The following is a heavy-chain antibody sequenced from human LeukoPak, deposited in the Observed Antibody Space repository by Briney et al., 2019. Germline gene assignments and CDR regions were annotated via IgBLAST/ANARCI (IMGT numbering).Heavy chain of an antibody. CDR2: INQDGSER. CDR1: GFTFSSHW. CDR3: ARDSEYSSSFSFYI. D-gene: IGHD6-13*01. V-gene: IGHV3-7*01. J-gene: IGHJ3*02. Sequence: PGGSLRLSCAASGFTFSSHWMTWVRQAPGKGLEWVANINQDGSERYYVDSVKGRFTISRDNAKNSLYLQMKSLRAEDTAVYYCARDSEYSSSFSFYIWGQGTMVTVSS.